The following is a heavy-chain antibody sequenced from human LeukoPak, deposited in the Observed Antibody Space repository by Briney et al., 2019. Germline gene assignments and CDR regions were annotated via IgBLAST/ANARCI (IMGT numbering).Heavy chain of an antibody. CDR3: ARRVRYSSGWYAAFDI. CDR1: GYSFTSYW. D-gene: IGHD6-19*01. Sequence: GESLKISCRGSGYSFTSYWIAWVRQMPGKGLEWMGIIYPGDSDTRYSPSFQGQVTISADKSISTAYLQWSSLKASDTAMYYCARRVRYSSGWYAAFDIWGQGTMVTVSS. J-gene: IGHJ3*02. V-gene: IGHV5-51*01. CDR2: IYPGDSDT.